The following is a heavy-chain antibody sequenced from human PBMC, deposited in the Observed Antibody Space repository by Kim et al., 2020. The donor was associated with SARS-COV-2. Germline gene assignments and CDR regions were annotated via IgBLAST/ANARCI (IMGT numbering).Heavy chain of an antibody. Sequence: ASVKVSCKASGYTFTSYAMHWVRQAPGQRLEWMGWINAGNGNTKYSQKFQGRVTITRDTSASTAYMELSSLRSEDTAVYYCARDGKYSSSWYVDGDNWFDPWGQGTLVTVSS. CDR2: INAGNGNT. V-gene: IGHV1-3*01. J-gene: IGHJ5*02. CDR1: GYTFTSYA. CDR3: ARDGKYSSSWYVDGDNWFDP. D-gene: IGHD6-13*01.